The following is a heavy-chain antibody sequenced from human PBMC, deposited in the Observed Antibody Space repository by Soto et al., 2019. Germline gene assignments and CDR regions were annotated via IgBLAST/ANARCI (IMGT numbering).Heavy chain of an antibody. CDR2: TRNKANSYTT. Sequence: PGGSLRLSCAASGFTFSDHYMDWVRQAPGKGLEWVGRTRNKANSYTTEYAASVKGRFTISRDDSKNSLYLQMNSLKTEDTAVYYCARAGNWNGAAFDIWGQGTMVTVSS. V-gene: IGHV3-72*01. J-gene: IGHJ3*02. CDR1: GFTFSDHY. CDR3: ARAGNWNGAAFDI. D-gene: IGHD1-20*01.